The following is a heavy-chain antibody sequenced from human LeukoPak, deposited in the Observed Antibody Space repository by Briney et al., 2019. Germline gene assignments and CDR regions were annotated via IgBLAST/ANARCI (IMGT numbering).Heavy chain of an antibody. D-gene: IGHD4-17*01. CDR3: ARERRYGDYVY. CDR2: IHYSGST. J-gene: IGHJ4*02. Sequence: SETLSLTCTVSDGSMSIYYWSWVRQPPGRGLEWIGSIHYSGSTSYNPSLKSRVTISVDTSKNQFSLKLSSVTAADTAVYYCARERRYGDYVYWGQGTLVTVSS. V-gene: IGHV4-59*01. CDR1: DGSMSIYY.